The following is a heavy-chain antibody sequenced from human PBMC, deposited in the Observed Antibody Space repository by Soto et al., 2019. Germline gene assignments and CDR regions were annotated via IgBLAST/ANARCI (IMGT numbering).Heavy chain of an antibody. V-gene: IGHV2-5*02. D-gene: IGHD3-10*01. J-gene: IGHJ4*02. CDR1: GFSLSTSGVE. CDR3: AHRRNYDRSGSYWLDY. CDR2: IYWDVDK. Sequence: QITLKESGPTLVKPTQTLTLTCTFSGFSLSTSGVEVGWLRQPPGEALEWLALIYWDVDKRYSPSLKNTPTITKDTSKTQVVLTMTKMDPVNTATYYCAHRRNYDRSGSYWLDYWGQGTLVTVSS.